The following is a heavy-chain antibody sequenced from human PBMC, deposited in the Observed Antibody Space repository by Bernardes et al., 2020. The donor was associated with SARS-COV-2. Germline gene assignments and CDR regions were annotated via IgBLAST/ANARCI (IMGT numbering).Heavy chain of an antibody. J-gene: IGHJ6*02. CDR2: IKQDGSEK. CDR3: ARGQGSLSASSSDYYYYGMDV. CDR1: GFTFSSYW. Sequence: GRSLRLSCAASGFTFSSYWMSWVRQAPGKGLEWVANIKQDGSEKYYVDSVKGRFTISRDNAKNSLYLQMNSLRAEDTAVYYCARGQGSLSASSSDYYYYGMDVWGQGTTVTVSS. D-gene: IGHD6-13*01. V-gene: IGHV3-7*01.